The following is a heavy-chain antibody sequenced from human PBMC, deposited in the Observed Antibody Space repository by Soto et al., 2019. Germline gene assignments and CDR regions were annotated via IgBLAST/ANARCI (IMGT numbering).Heavy chain of an antibody. J-gene: IGHJ4*02. CDR2: INHSGST. Sequence: QVQLQQWGAGLLKPSETLSLTCAVYGGSCIGYYWSWFRQPPGKGLEWIGEINHSGSTNYNPSLKSRVTISVDTSNNQFSLKLSSVTAADTAVYYCASYDTSGYYVGGQGTLVTVSS. CDR3: ASYDTSGYYV. D-gene: IGHD3-22*01. CDR1: GGSCIGYY. V-gene: IGHV4-34*01.